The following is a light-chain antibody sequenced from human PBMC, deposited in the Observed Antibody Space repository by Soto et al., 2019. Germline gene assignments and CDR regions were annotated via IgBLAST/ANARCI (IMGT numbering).Light chain of an antibody. J-gene: IGKJ4*01. CDR1: QSVSSY. CDR2: DAS. CDR3: QQRSNWPF. Sequence: EIVLTQSPATLSLSPGERATLSCRASQSVSSYLAWYQQKPGQAPRLLIYDASNRATGIPARFSGSGSGTDFTLTISRLEPEDFAVYYCQQRSNWPFFGVGTKVDIX. V-gene: IGKV3-11*01.